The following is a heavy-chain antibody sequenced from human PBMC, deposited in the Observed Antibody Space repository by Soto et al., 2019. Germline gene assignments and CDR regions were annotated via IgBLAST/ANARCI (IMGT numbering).Heavy chain of an antibody. CDR1: GGSISSSSYY. CDR2: ISYTGST. CDR3: ARAALVYGDYPFPSPFDY. Sequence: SETLSLTCTVSGGSISSSSYYWGWIRQPPGKGLEWIVSISYTGSTYYNPSLKSRVAISVDTSKNQFSLRLSSVTAADTAVYYCARAALVYGDYPFPSPFDYWGQGTLVTVSS. V-gene: IGHV4-39*07. J-gene: IGHJ4*02. D-gene: IGHD4-17*01.